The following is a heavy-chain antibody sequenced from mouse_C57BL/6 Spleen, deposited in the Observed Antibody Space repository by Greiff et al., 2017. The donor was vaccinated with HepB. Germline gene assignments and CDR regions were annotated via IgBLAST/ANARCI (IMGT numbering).Heavy chain of an antibody. J-gene: IGHJ3*01. Sequence: QVHVKQSGAELVKPGASVKLSCKASGYTFTEYTIHWVKQRSGQGLEWIGWFYPGSGSIKYNEKFKDKATLTADKSSSTVYMELSRLTSEDSAVYFCARHGDYYYGSRIWFAYWGQGTLVTVSA. V-gene: IGHV1-62-2*01. D-gene: IGHD1-1*01. CDR1: GYTFTEYT. CDR3: ARHGDYYYGSRIWFAY. CDR2: FYPGSGSI.